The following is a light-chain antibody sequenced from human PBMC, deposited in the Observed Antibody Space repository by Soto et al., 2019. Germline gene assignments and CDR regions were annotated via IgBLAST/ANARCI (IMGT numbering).Light chain of an antibody. CDR2: HVT. V-gene: IGLV2-14*01. CDR3: CSYTTSNTLV. Sequence: QSALTQPASVSGSLGQSITISCSGTSSDVGAYNYVSWYQQYPGKAPKFMIYHVTDRPSGVSNRFSGSKSGNTASLTISGLQAEDEADYYCCSYTTSNTLVFGTGTKVTVL. J-gene: IGLJ1*01. CDR1: SSDVGAYNY.